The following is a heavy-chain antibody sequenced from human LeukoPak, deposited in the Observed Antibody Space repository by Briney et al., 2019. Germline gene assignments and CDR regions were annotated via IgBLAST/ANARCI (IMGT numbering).Heavy chain of an antibody. Sequence: SQTLSLTCTVSGGSLGRGGDYWTWIRQHPGKGLEWIGNTYYGGSTYYNPSLKSRGTISIDTSNNQFSLKLSSVTAADTAVYYCSRRSGGSDYEGYFQHWGQGTLVTVSS. CDR2: TYYGGST. J-gene: IGHJ1*01. CDR3: SRRSGGSDYEGYFQH. V-gene: IGHV4-31*03. CDR1: GGSLGRGGDY. D-gene: IGHD3-16*01.